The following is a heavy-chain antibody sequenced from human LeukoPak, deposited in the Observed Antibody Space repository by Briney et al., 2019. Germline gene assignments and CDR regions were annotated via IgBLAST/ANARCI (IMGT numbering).Heavy chain of an antibody. CDR1: GFTFSSYG. CDR3: AKGGPLKISPGYSSSWYNLGWYFDY. J-gene: IGHJ4*02. Sequence: GGSLRLSCAASGFTFSSYGMHWVRQAPGKGLEWVAFIRYDGSNKYYADSVKGRFTISRDNSKNTLYLQMNSLRAEDTAVYYCAKGGPLKISPGYSSSWYNLGWYFDYWGQGTLVTVSS. V-gene: IGHV3-30*02. CDR2: IRYDGSNK. D-gene: IGHD6-13*01.